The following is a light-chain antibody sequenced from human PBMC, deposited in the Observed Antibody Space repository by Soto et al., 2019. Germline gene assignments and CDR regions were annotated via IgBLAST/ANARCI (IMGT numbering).Light chain of an antibody. J-gene: IGKJ2*01. CDR2: DAS. Sequence: EIVLTQSPATLSLSPGERATLSCRASQSVSSYLAWYQQKPGQAPRLLIYDASNRATGIPARFSGSGSGTDFTLTSSSLEPEDFAVYYCQQRSNWSYTFGQGTKLESK. CDR1: QSVSSY. CDR3: QQRSNWSYT. V-gene: IGKV3-11*01.